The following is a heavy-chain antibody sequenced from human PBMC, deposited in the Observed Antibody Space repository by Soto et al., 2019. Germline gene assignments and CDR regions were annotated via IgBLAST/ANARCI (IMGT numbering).Heavy chain of an antibody. Sequence: SVNDSCKASGGTFSSYAISGVRQAPGQGLEWMGGIIPIFGTANYAQKFQGRVTITADKSTSTAYMELSSLRSEDTAVYYCARATDDYGGNSYGMDVWGQGTTVTVSS. V-gene: IGHV1-69*06. CDR3: ARATDDYGGNSYGMDV. CDR2: IIPIFGTA. J-gene: IGHJ6*02. D-gene: IGHD4-17*01. CDR1: GGTFSSYA.